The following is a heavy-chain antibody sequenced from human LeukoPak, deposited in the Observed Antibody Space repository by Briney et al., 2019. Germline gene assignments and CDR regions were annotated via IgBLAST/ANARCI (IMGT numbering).Heavy chain of an antibody. D-gene: IGHD6-6*01. Sequence: GGSLRLSCAVSGFSLSSFAMHRVRQAPGKGLEWVALIRHDETNEYYADSVQGRFTISRDTSKKTLYLQMNRLRAEDTAVYYCAKEYTPSSPLGELASWGQGTLVTVSS. J-gene: IGHJ4*02. V-gene: IGHV3-30*02. CDR2: IRHDETNE. CDR3: AKEYTPSSPLGELAS. CDR1: GFSLSSFA.